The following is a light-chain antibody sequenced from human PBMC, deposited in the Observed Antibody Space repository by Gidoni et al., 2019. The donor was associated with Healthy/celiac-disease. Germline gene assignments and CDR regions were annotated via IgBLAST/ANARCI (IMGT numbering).Light chain of an antibody. CDR1: QDISNY. CDR2: GTS. CDR3: QQYDNLPPLT. J-gene: IGKJ4*01. V-gene: IGKV1-33*01. Sequence: DIQMNQSPSSLSASVGDRVTITCQARQDISNYLNWYQQKPGKAPKLLIYGTSNLETGVPARFSGSGSGTDFTFTISSLQPEDIATYYCQQYDNLPPLTFGGGTKVEIK.